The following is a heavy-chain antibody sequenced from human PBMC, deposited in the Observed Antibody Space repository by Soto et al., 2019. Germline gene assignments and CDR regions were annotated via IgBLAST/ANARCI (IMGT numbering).Heavy chain of an antibody. Sequence: XESLKISCKGSAYSFTSYWSGWVRQMPGKGLEWMGIIYPSDSATRYSPSFQGQVTISADKSISTAYLQWSSLKASDTAMYYCARRESAYYGMDVWGQGTTVTVSS. CDR2: IYPSDSAT. D-gene: IGHD3-3*01. J-gene: IGHJ6*02. CDR1: AYSFTSYW. V-gene: IGHV5-51*01. CDR3: ARRESAYYGMDV.